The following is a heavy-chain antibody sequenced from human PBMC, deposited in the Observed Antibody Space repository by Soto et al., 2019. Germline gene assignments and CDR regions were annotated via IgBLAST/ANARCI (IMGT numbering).Heavy chain of an antibody. Sequence: GGSLRLSCTASGFTFGDYAMSWVRQAPGKGLEWVGFIRSKAYGGTTEYAASVKGRFTISRDDSKSIAYLQMNSLKTEDTAVYYCTRQSLAARDAFDIWGQGTMVTVSS. V-gene: IGHV3-49*04. CDR1: GFTFGDYA. J-gene: IGHJ3*02. CDR3: TRQSLAARDAFDI. CDR2: IRSKAYGGTT. D-gene: IGHD6-6*01.